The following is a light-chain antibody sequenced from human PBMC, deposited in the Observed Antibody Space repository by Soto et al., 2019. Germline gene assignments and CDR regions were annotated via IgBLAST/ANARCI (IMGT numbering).Light chain of an antibody. CDR3: QQYSSYSAYT. Sequence: DIQMTQSPSTLSASVGDRVTMTCRASQSIRSWLAWHQQKAGKAPKLLIYKASSLESGVPSRFSGSGSGTAFTLTISSLQPDDFATYYCQQYSSYSAYTFGQGTNLEIK. CDR2: KAS. J-gene: IGKJ2*01. V-gene: IGKV1-5*03. CDR1: QSIRSW.